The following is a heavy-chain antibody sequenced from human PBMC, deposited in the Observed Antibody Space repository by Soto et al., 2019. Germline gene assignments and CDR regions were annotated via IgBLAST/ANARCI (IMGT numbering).Heavy chain of an antibody. J-gene: IGHJ6*02. V-gene: IGHV1-24*01. Sequence: ASLKVSCKVSGYTLTELSMHWVRQAPGKGLEWMGGFDPEDGETIYAQKFRGRVTMTEDTSTDTAYMELSSLRSEDTAVYYCATVVRRAVAGIYYYYGMDVWGQVTTVTVSS. D-gene: IGHD6-19*01. CDR1: GYTLTELS. CDR3: ATVVRRAVAGIYYYYGMDV. CDR2: FDPEDGET.